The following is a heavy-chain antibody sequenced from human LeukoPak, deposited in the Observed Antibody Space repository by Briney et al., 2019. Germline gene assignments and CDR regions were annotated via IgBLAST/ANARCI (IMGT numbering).Heavy chain of an antibody. V-gene: IGHV3-30*04. J-gene: IGHJ4*02. Sequence: PGGSLRLSCAASGFTFSSYAMHWVRQAPGKGLEWVAVISYDGSNKYYADSVKGRITISRDNSKNTLYLQMNSLRAEDTAVYYCAREIGNPYYFDYWGQGTLVTVSS. CDR2: ISYDGSNK. D-gene: IGHD3-10*01. CDR1: GFTFSSYA. CDR3: AREIGNPYYFDY.